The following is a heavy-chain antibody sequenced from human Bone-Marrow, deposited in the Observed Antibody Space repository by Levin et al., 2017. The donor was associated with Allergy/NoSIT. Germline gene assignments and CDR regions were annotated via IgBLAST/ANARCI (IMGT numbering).Heavy chain of an antibody. Sequence: GSGPTLVKPTQTLTLTCTLPEFSLTTSGVGVVWIRQPPGKALQWLALIYWDDEKRYSPSLKSRLTITKNTSKNQVVLTMTNVDPVDTATYYCAHRPRAVVGRPPPDYFDFWGQGILVTVSS. V-gene: IGHV2-5*02. J-gene: IGHJ4*02. CDR3: AHRPRAVVGRPPPDYFDF. D-gene: IGHD6-19*01. CDR1: EFSLTTSGVG. CDR2: IYWDDEK.